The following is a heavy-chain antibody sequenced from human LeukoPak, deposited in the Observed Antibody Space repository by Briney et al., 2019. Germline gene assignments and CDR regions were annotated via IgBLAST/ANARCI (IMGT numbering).Heavy chain of an antibody. J-gene: IGHJ5*02. CDR1: GFTFSSYA. CDR2: ISGSGGST. Sequence: PGGSLRLSCAASGFTFSSYAMSWVRQAPGKGLEWVSAISGSGGSTYYADSVKGRFTISRDNSKNTLYLQMNSLRAEDTAVYYCAKGNYGSGSYYNWFDPWGQGTLVTVSS. V-gene: IGHV3-23*01. CDR3: AKGNYGSGSYYNWFDP. D-gene: IGHD3-10*01.